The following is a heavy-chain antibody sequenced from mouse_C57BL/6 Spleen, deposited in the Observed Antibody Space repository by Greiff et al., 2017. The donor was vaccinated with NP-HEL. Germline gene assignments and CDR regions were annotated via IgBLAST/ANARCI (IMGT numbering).Heavy chain of an antibody. J-gene: IGHJ2*01. V-gene: IGHV5-4*01. CDR3: ARGYYSNDDFDY. CDR1: GFTFSSYA. D-gene: IGHD2-5*01. CDR2: ISDGGSYT. Sequence: EVQVVESGGGLVKPGGSLKLSCAASGFTFSSYAMSWVRQTPEKRLEWVATISDGGSYTYYPDNVKGRFTISRDNAKNNLYLQMSHLKSEDTAMYYCARGYYSNDDFDYWGQGTTLTVSS.